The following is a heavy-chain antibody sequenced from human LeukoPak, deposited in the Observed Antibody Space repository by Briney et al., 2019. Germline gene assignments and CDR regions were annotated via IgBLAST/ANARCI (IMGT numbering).Heavy chain of an antibody. Sequence: SVKVPCKASGGTFSSYAISWVRQAPGQGLEWMGGIIPIFGTANYAQKFQGRVTITTDESTSTAYMELSSLRSEDTAVYYCATVKGLRWPFDYWGQGTLVTVSS. CDR1: GGTFSSYA. V-gene: IGHV1-69*05. D-gene: IGHD4-23*01. CDR2: IIPIFGTA. CDR3: ATVKGLRWPFDY. J-gene: IGHJ4*02.